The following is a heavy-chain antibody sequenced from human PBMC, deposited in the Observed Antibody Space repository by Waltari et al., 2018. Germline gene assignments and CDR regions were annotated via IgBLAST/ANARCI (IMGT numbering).Heavy chain of an antibody. CDR1: GGSITLARHY. CDR3: ATYIGASVGTASFDV. CDR2: ISYSGTT. D-gene: IGHD5-12*01. V-gene: IGHV4-39*01. Sequence: QLQLQESGPGLVKPSETVSLTCSVSGGSITLARHYWGWIRQPPGQGLEWIGTISYSGTTYNSPSLQSRVTISRDTSKNQLSLKLDSVTASDTAVYYCATYIGASVGTASFDVWGQGTMVTVSS. J-gene: IGHJ3*01.